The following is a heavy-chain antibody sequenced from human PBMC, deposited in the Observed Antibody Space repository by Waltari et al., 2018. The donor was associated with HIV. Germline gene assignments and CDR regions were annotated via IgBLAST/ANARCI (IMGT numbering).Heavy chain of an antibody. Sequence: QLEQPGAVVKKPGASVRVSCKVSGILVTKLSIHWVRQNQEKRLAWMGQCEPEEGETTYAQKFQGRVTMTQDTSTNTAYLELSSLRSEDTAVFDCATDVCVTGTPRGTCDWGQGTLVTVSS. V-gene: IGHV1-24*01. CDR2: CEPEEGET. J-gene: IGHJ4*02. CDR3: ATDVCVTGTPRGTCD. CDR1: GILVTKLS. D-gene: IGHD3-16*01.